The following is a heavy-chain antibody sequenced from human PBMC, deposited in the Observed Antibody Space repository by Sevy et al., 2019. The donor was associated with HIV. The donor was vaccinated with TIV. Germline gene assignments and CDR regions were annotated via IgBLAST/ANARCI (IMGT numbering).Heavy chain of an antibody. V-gene: IGHV3-23*01. CDR1: GFTFSSYA. D-gene: IGHD3-3*01. Sequence: GGSLRLSCAASGFTFSSYAMSWVRQAPGKGLEWVSAISGSGGSTDYADSVKGRFTISRDNSKNTLYLQMNSLRAEDTAVYYCAKGYVLRFLEWLPPGPSTHDAFDIWGQGTMVTVSS. J-gene: IGHJ3*02. CDR3: AKGYVLRFLEWLPPGPSTHDAFDI. CDR2: ISGSGGST.